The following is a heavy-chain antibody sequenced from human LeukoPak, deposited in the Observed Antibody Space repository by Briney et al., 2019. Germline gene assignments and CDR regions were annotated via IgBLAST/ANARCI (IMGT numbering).Heavy chain of an antibody. J-gene: IGHJ5*02. V-gene: IGHV4-34*01. CDR1: GGSFSGYY. Sequence: PSETLSLTCAVYGGSFSGYYWSWIRQPPGKGLEWIGEINHSGSTNYNPSLKSRVTISVDTSKNQFSLKLSSVTAADTAVYYCARHLSSSWGKTEVDWFDPWGQGTLVTVSS. CDR2: INHSGST. CDR3: ARHLSSSWGKTEVDWFDP. D-gene: IGHD6-13*01.